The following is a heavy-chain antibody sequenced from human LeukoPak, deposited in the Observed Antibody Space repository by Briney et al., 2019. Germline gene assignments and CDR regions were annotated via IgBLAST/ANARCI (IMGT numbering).Heavy chain of an antibody. D-gene: IGHD2-2*01. CDR2: INPSGGST. V-gene: IGHV1-46*01. J-gene: IGHJ6*02. Sequence: ASVKVSCKASGYTFTSYYMHWVRQAPGQGLEWMGIINPSGGSTSYAQKFQGRVTITADKSTSTAYMELSSLRSEDTAVYYCARNPPTSSYYYYYGMDVWGQGTTVTVSS. CDR3: ARNPPTSSYYYYYGMDV. CDR1: GYTFTSYY.